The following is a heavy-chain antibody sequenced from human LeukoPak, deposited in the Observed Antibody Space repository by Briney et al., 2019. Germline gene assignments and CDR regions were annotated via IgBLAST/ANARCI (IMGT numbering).Heavy chain of an antibody. CDR3: ARATGSIAAATSYYFDY. CDR1: GGSISSSSYY. J-gene: IGHJ4*02. CDR2: IYYSGST. Sequence: SETLSLTCTVSGGSISSSSYYWGWIRQPPGKGLEWIGRIYYSGSTYYNPSLKSRVTISVDTSKNQFSLKLSSVTAADTAVYYCARATGSIAAATSYYFDYWGQGTLVTVSS. D-gene: IGHD6-13*01. V-gene: IGHV4-39*01.